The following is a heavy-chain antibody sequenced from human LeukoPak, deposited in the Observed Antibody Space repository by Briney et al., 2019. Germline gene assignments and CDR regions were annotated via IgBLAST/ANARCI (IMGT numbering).Heavy chain of an antibody. CDR1: GGSISSGDYY. Sequence: SSETLSLTCTVSGGSISSGDYYWSWIRQPPGKGLEWIGYIYYSGSTCYNPSLKSRVTISVDTSKNQFSLKLSSATAADTAVYYCARDSLTVVTNGFDLWGRGTLVTVSS. D-gene: IGHD4-23*01. CDR3: ARDSLTVVTNGFDL. V-gene: IGHV4-30-4*01. CDR2: IYYSGST. J-gene: IGHJ2*01.